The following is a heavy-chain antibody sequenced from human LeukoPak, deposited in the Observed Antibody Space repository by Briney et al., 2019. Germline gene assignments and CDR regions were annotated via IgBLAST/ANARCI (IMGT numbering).Heavy chain of an antibody. J-gene: IGHJ5*02. Sequence: ASVKVSCKASGYTFANYDINWVRQAAGQGLEWMAWMNPNTGKSGFAQRFQGRVTMTRDTSIDTAYMELSSLGTDDTAVYYCARKSCTSTSCLHPWGQGTLATVSS. CDR2: MNPNTGKS. CDR3: ARKSCTSTSCLHP. D-gene: IGHD2-2*01. CDR1: GYTFANYD. V-gene: IGHV1-8*01.